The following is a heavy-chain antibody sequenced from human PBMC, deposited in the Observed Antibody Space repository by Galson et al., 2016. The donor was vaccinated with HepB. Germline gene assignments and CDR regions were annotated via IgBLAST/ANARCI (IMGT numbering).Heavy chain of an antibody. J-gene: IGHJ4*02. CDR3: AKEPSSVPGGVFDF. CDR2: ISGGGITK. CDR1: GFAFSNYA. V-gene: IGHV3-23*01. D-gene: IGHD2-8*02. Sequence: SLRLSCAASGFAFSNYALDWVRQAPGKGLEWVSAISGGGITKDYEDSVKGRFTISRDNSKNTLYLQLNSLRADGTALYYCAKEPSSVPGGVFDFWGQGILVAVSS.